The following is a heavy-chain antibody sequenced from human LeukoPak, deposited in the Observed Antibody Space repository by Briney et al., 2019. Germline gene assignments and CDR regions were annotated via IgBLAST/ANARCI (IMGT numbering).Heavy chain of an antibody. J-gene: IGHJ4*02. CDR3: ARGSGLLWFGELNYDY. V-gene: IGHV1-8*01. CDR2: MNPNSGNT. D-gene: IGHD3-10*01. CDR1: GYTFTSYD. Sequence: APVKVSCKASGYTFTSYDINWVRQATGQGLEWMGWMNPNSGNTGYAQKFQGRVTMTRNTSISTAYMELSSLRSEDTAVYYCARGSGLLWFGELNYDYWGQGTLVTVSS.